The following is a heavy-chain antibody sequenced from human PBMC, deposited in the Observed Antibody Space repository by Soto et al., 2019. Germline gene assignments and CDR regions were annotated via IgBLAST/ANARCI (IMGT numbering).Heavy chain of an antibody. CDR2: ISGSGGST. D-gene: IGHD2-15*01. J-gene: IGHJ6*02. Sequence: EVQLLESGGGLVQPGGSLRLSCAASGFTFSSYAMSWVRQAPGKGLEWVSAISGSGGSTYYADSAKGRFTISRDNSKNTLYLQMNSLRAEDTAVYYCAKATTSRAGIVVVVAATMDVWGQGTTVTVSS. CDR1: GFTFSSYA. V-gene: IGHV3-23*01. CDR3: AKATTSRAGIVVVVAATMDV.